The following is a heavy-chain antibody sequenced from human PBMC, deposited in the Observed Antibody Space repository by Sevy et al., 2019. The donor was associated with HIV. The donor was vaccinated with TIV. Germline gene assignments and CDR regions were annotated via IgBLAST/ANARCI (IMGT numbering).Heavy chain of an antibody. D-gene: IGHD4-4*01. CDR1: GFTFSSYW. J-gene: IGHJ6*02. CDR2: IKQDGSEK. CDR3: ARSPPSYSNSIYDYYGMDV. Sequence: GGSLRLSCAASGFTFSSYWMSWVRQAPGKGLEWVANIKQDGSEKYYVDSVKGRFTISRDNAKNSLYLQMNSLRAEDTAVYYCARSPPSYSNSIYDYYGMDVRGQGTTVTVSS. V-gene: IGHV3-7*01.